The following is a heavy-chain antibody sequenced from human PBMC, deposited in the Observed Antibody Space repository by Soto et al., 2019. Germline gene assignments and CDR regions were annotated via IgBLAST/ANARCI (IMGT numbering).Heavy chain of an antibody. D-gene: IGHD3-3*01. CDR1: GYTFTSYG. CDR2: ISAYNGNT. Sequence: ASVKVSCKASGYTFTSYGISWVRQAPGQGLEWMGWISAYNGNTNYAQKLQGRITMTTDTSTSTAYMELRSLSTDDTAVYYCARDTPPPESDFWSGYYDYWGQGTLVTVSS. CDR3: ARDTPPPESDFWSGYYDY. V-gene: IGHV1-18*01. J-gene: IGHJ4*02.